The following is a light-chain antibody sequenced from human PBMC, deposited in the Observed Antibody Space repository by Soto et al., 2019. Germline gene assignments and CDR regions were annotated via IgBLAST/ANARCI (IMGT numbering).Light chain of an antibody. J-gene: IGKJ2*01. V-gene: IGKV3D-20*01. CDR3: HKYGSSHQT. CDR2: DAS. CDR1: QSVSSSY. Sequence: EIVLTQSPATLSLSPGERATLSCGASQSVSSSYLAWYKQRPGLVPRLLIYDASYRATGIPVRFSGSGSGINFTLTSSRLEPEDFSVYYCHKYGSSHQTFGQGTKLEIK.